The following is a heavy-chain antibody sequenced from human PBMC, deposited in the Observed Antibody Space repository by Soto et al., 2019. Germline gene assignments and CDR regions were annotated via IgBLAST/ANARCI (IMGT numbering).Heavy chain of an antibody. CDR1: GYTFTSYG. CDR2: ISAYNGNT. Sequence: ASVKASCKASGYTFTSYGLSWVRQAPGQGLEGMGWISAYNGNTNYAQKLQGRVTMTIDTSTSTGYMELRSLRSDDTAVYYCARDEAGGYNPFDCWGQGTLVTASS. D-gene: IGHD5-12*01. V-gene: IGHV1-18*01. J-gene: IGHJ4*02. CDR3: ARDEAGGYNPFDC.